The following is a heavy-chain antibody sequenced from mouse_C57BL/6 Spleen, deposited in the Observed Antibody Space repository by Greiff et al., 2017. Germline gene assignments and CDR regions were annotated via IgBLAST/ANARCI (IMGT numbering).Heavy chain of an antibody. J-gene: IGHJ4*01. CDR2: ISSGSSTI. CDR1: GFTFSDYG. Sequence: DVKLVESGGGLVKPGGSLKLSCAASGFTFSDYGMHWVRQAPEKGLEWVAYISSGSSTIYYADTVKGRFTISRDNAKNTLFLQMTSLRSEDTAMYYCAGGGNYLDYAMDYWGQGTSVTVSS. D-gene: IGHD2-1*01. V-gene: IGHV5-17*01. CDR3: AGGGNYLDYAMDY.